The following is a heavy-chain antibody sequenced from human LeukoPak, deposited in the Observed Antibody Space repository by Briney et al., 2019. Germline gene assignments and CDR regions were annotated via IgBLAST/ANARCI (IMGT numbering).Heavy chain of an antibody. CDR1: GFTFRDQF. J-gene: IGHJ4*02. CDR2: IRPKSDGGTA. CDR3: DNRGY. V-gene: IGHV3-49*03. Sequence: PGGSLRLSCTTSGFTFRDQFISWFRQAPGKGLEWVAFIRPKSDGGTAEYAASVKGRFTMSRDDSKSIAYLDMNSLKTEDTAVYYCDNRGYWGQGTVVTVSS. D-gene: IGHD2/OR15-2a*01.